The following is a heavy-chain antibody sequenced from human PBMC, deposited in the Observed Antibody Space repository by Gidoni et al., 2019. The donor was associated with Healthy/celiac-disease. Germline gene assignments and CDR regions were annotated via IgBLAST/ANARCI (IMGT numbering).Heavy chain of an antibody. J-gene: IGHJ4*02. CDR3: ASGNYYDSSGYYSN. Sequence: QVQLQESGPGLVKPSETLSLTCTVSGGSISSYYWSWIRQPPGKGLEWIGYIYYSGSTNYNPSLKSRVTISVDTSKNQFSLKLSSVTAADTAVYYCASGNYYDSSGYYSNWGQGTLVTVSS. D-gene: IGHD3-22*01. V-gene: IGHV4-59*01. CDR1: GGSISSYY. CDR2: IYYSGST.